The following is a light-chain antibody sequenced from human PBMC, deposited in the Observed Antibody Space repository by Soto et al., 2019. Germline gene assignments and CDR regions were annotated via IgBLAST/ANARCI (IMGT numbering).Light chain of an antibody. V-gene: IGLV1-36*01. CDR2: YDD. CDR1: SSNIGNNA. J-gene: IGLJ1*01. Sequence: QSVLTQPPSVSGAPRQRVTISCSGSSSNIGNNAVNWYQQLPGKAPKLLIYYDDLLPSGVSDRFSGSKSGTSASLAISGLQSEDEADYYCAARDDSLNGPVFGTGTKVTVL. CDR3: AARDDSLNGPV.